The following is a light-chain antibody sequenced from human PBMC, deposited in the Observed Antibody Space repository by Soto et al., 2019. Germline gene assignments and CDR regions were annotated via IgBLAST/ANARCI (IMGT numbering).Light chain of an antibody. Sequence: DIQMTQSPSIPSASLGDRVTITCRASQNINNWLAWYQQKPGKAPKLLIYDASSLESGVPSRFSGSAAGTDVTLSISSLEKEDGAVYSCQQYHNWPITFGQGTRLEIK. CDR2: DAS. CDR1: QNINNW. V-gene: IGKV1-5*01. J-gene: IGKJ5*01. CDR3: QQYHNWPIT.